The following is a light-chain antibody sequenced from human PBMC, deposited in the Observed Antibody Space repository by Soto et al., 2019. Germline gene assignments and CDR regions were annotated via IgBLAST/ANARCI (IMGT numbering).Light chain of an antibody. CDR3: QQYKNWPPLT. V-gene: IGKV3-15*01. J-gene: IGKJ4*01. CDR1: QSVSYN. CDR2: GAF. Sequence: EIVMTQSPATLSVSPGETATLSCRASQSVSYNLAWYQQKPGQGPRLLIYGAFTRATGIPARFSGSGSGTDFTLTISSLQSEDFAVYYCQQYKNWPPLTCGGGTKVELK.